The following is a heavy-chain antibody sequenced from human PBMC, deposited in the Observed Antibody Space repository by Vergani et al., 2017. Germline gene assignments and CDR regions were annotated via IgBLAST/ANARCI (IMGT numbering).Heavy chain of an antibody. V-gene: IGHV3-48*04. Sequence: ERELVESGGGLVQPGGSLRLSCVASGFTFSNHRMNWVRQAPGKGLEWVSYISSSGSTIYYADSVKGRFTISRDNAKNSLYLQMNSLRAEDTAVYYCARKLISNDYDSNGYYYMGYYYGMDVWGQGTTVTVSS. D-gene: IGHD3-22*01. CDR2: ISSSGSTI. CDR3: ARKLISNDYDSNGYYYMGYYYGMDV. J-gene: IGHJ6*02. CDR1: GFTFSNHR.